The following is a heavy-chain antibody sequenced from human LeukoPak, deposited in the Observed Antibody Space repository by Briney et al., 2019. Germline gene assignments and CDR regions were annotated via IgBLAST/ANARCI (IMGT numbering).Heavy chain of an antibody. CDR3: ARDQYDTWSRRGNFDS. Sequence: GGSLRLSCVASGFTFGKYWMSWVRQATGKGLEWVANIKLDGSEKNYVDSVKGRFTISRDNTKNSLYLQMNSLRVEDTAVFYCARDQYDTWSRRGNFDSWGQGTLVTVSS. CDR1: GFTFGKYW. CDR2: IKLDGSEK. J-gene: IGHJ4*02. V-gene: IGHV3-7*03. D-gene: IGHD3-3*01.